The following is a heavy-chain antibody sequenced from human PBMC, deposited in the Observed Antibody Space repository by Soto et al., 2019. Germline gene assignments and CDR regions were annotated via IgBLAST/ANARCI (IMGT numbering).Heavy chain of an antibody. J-gene: IGHJ6*02. CDR1: GFTISSYG. D-gene: IGHD2-2*01. V-gene: IGHV3-30*18. CDR3: TKDGSSVIPAAHPRLYGMDV. Sequence: GGSLRLSCAASGFTISSYGMHWVRQGPGKGLEWVAVISYDGGNEYYADSVKGRFTISRDNFKNTQYLQMNSLRAEDTAVYYCTKDGSSVIPAAHPRLYGMDVWGQGTTVTVSS. CDR2: ISYDGGNE.